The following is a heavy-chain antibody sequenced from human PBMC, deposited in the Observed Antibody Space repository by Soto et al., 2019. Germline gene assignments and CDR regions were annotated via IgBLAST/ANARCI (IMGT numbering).Heavy chain of an antibody. CDR2: INPSGGST. CDR1: GYTFTSYY. J-gene: IGHJ6*02. Sequence: QVQLVQSGAEVKKPGASLKVSCTASGYTFTSYYMHWVRQAPGPGLEWMGIINPSGGSTSYAQKFQGRVTMTRDTSTSTVYMELSSLRSEDTAVDYCARALSDPPDYYYGMDVWGQGTTVTVSS. CDR3: ARALSDPPDYYYGMDV. V-gene: IGHV1-46*01.